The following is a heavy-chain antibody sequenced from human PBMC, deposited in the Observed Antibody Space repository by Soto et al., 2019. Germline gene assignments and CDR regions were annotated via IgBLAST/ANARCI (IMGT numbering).Heavy chain of an antibody. Sequence: SLRLSCAASGFTFSTYGMHWVRQAPGKGLEWVAVILFDGSNKFYADSVEGRFTISRDNSKNTLYLQMDSLRPDDTAVYYCAKPRSPYRGSQHFDYWGQGTLVTVSS. CDR2: ILFDGSNK. CDR3: AKPRSPYRGSQHFDY. CDR1: GFTFSTYG. D-gene: IGHD2-15*01. J-gene: IGHJ4*02. V-gene: IGHV3-30*18.